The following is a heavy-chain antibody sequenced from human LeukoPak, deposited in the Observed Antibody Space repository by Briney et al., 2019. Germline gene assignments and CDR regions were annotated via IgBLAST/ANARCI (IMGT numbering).Heavy chain of an antibody. D-gene: IGHD3-22*01. CDR1: GFTFSIYW. V-gene: IGHV3-7*03. CDR2: IKQDGSEK. J-gene: IGHJ4*02. Sequence: GGSLRLSCAAAGFTFSIYWMSWVRQAPGKGLEWVANIKQDGSEKYYVDSVKGRFTISRDNAKNSLYLQMNSPRAEDTAVYYCAKSSIFYDSSGYYVGEKYYFDYWGQGTLVTVSS. CDR3: AKSSIFYDSSGYYVGEKYYFDY.